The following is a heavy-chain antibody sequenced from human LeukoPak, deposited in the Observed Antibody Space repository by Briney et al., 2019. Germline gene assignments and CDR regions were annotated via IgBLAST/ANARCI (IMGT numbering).Heavy chain of an antibody. CDR2: INHSGST. CDR1: GGSFSGYY. D-gene: IGHD5-18*01. CDR3: ARGRTVQLWFVNINYGMDV. Sequence: PSETLSLTCAVYGGSFSGYYWSWIRQPPGKGLEWIGEINHSGSTNYNPSLKSRVTISVDTSKNQFSLKLSSVTAADTAVYYCARGRTVQLWFVNINYGMDVWGQGTTVTVSS. V-gene: IGHV4-34*01. J-gene: IGHJ6*02.